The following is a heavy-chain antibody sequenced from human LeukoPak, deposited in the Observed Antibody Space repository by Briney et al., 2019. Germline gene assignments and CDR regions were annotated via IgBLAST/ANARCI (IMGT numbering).Heavy chain of an antibody. J-gene: IGHJ4*02. CDR1: GFTFSSYW. V-gene: IGHV3-74*01. CDR2: INSDGSST. Sequence: GGSLRLSCAASGFTFSSYWMHWVRQAPGKGLVWVSRINSDGSSTSYADSVKGRFTISRDNPKNILFLQMNSLRAEDTAVYYCAKGPDLIGRDYFDYWGQGTLVTVSS. CDR3: AKGPDLIGRDYFDY. D-gene: IGHD3-16*02.